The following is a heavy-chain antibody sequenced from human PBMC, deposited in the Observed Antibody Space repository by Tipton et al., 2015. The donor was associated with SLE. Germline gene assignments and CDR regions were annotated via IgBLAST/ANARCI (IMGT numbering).Heavy chain of an antibody. CDR1: GFTFSSYA. Sequence: GSLRLSCAASGFTFSSYAMNWVRQAPGKGLEWVSGLSGSGGSTYYADSVKGRFTISRDNSKNTLYLQMNSLTAEDTAVYYCAKGTRPVVGAIYYYDYYMDVWGKGTTVTVSS. CDR3: AKGTRPVVGAIYYYDYYMDV. J-gene: IGHJ6*03. D-gene: IGHD2-15*01. CDR2: LSGSGGST. V-gene: IGHV3-23*01.